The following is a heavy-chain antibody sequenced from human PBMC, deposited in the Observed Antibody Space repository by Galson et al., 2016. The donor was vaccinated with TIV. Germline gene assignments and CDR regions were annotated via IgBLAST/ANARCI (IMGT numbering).Heavy chain of an antibody. CDR3: ARGGSTVTRPFDY. D-gene: IGHD4-17*01. V-gene: IGHV1-69*01. Sequence: GRVTITADDSTRTAYMELSSLRFDDTAVYYCARGGSTVTRPFDYWGQGTLVTVSS. J-gene: IGHJ4*02.